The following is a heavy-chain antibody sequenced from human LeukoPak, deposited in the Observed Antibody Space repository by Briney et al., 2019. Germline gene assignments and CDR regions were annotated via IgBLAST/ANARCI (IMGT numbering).Heavy chain of an antibody. CDR3: ARIQERYCSSTSCLGPWGY. Sequence: GASVKVSCKASGYTFTGYYMHWVRQAPGQGLEWMGWINPNSGGTNYAQKFQGRVTMTRDTSISTAYTELSRLRSDDTAVYYCARIQERYCSSTSCLGPWGYWGQGTLVTVSS. J-gene: IGHJ4*02. CDR2: INPNSGGT. CDR1: GYTFTGYY. D-gene: IGHD2-2*01. V-gene: IGHV1-2*02.